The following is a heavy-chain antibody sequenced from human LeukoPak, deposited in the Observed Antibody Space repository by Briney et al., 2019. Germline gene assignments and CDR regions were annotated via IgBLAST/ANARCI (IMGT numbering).Heavy chain of an antibody. J-gene: IGHJ4*02. CDR2: IIPIFGTA. CDR1: GYTFTSYD. CDR3: ASDCSSTSCYWTDY. D-gene: IGHD2-2*01. Sequence: SVKVSCKASGYTFTSYDINWVRQATGQGLEWMGGIIPIFGTANYAQKFQGRVTITADESTSTAYMELSSLRSEDTAVYYCASDCSSTSCYWTDYWGQGTLVTVSS. V-gene: IGHV1-69*13.